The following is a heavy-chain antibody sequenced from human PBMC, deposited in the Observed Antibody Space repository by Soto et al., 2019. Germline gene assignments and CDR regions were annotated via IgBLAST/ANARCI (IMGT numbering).Heavy chain of an antibody. Sequence: VKVSCKASGYTFTSYYMHWLRQAPGQGLEWMGIINPSGGSTSYAQKFQGRVTMTRDTSTSTVYMELSSLRSEDTAVYYCARVAMVRGVSEYYGMDVWGQGTTVTV. J-gene: IGHJ6*02. CDR3: ARVAMVRGVSEYYGMDV. D-gene: IGHD3-10*01. CDR1: GYTFTSYY. CDR2: INPSGGST. V-gene: IGHV1-46*01.